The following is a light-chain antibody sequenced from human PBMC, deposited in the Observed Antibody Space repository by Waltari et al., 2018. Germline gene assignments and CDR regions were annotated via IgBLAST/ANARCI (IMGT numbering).Light chain of an antibody. CDR2: GAS. J-gene: IGKJ3*01. Sequence: EIGLTRSPGTLSLSPGERATLSCGASQSVSCRYLAWYHQNPGQAPRLLTYGASSRATGMPGRFSGSGSGTDFTLSISRLEPEYSVVYYCQQYGISPKLTIGPRTKVDS. CDR3: QQYGISPKLT. V-gene: IGKV3-20*01. CDR1: QSVSCRY.